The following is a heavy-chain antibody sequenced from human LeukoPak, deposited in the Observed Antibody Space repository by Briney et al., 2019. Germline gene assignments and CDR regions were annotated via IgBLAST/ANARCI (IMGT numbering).Heavy chain of an antibody. CDR2: IKQDGSEK. J-gene: IGHJ4*02. CDR1: GFAFSSYW. V-gene: IGHV3-7*01. Sequence: GGSLRLSCAASGFAFSSYWMSWVRQAPGKGLEWVANIKQDGSEKYYVDSVKGRFTISRDNAKNSLYLQMNSLRAEDTAVYYCARGQYYYDSSGPFDYWDQGTLVTVSS. CDR3: ARGQYYYDSSGPFDY. D-gene: IGHD3-22*01.